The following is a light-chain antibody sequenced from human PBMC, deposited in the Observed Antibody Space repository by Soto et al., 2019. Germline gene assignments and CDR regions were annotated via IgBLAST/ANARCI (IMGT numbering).Light chain of an antibody. V-gene: IGKV1-5*03. J-gene: IGKJ2*01. CDR3: QQYNTYSYT. Sequence: DIQMTQSPSTLSASVGDRVTITCRASQSINSWLAWFQKKPGKAPKLLIYKASSLQSGVPSRFSGSGSGTEFTLTISSLQPDDFATYYCQQYNTYSYTFGQGTKREIK. CDR2: KAS. CDR1: QSINSW.